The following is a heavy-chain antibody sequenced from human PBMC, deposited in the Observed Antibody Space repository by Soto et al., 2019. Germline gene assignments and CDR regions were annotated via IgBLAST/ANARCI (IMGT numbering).Heavy chain of an antibody. V-gene: IGHV1-18*01. J-gene: IGHJ5*02. D-gene: IGHD3-3*01. CDR1: GYTFTSYG. Sequence: ASVKVSCKASGYTFTSYGISWVRQAPGQGLEWMGWISAYNGNTNYAQKLQGRVTMTTDTSTSTAYMELRSLRSDDTAVYYCARDSFYYDFWSGYYGIDWFDPWGQGTLVTVSS. CDR3: ARDSFYYDFWSGYYGIDWFDP. CDR2: ISAYNGNT.